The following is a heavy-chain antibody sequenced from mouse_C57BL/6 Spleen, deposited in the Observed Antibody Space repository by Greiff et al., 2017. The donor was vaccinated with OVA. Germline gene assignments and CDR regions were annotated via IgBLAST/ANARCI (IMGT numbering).Heavy chain of an antibody. Sequence: EVHLVESGPGLVKPSQSLSLTCSVTGYSITSGYYWNWIRQFPGNKLEWMGYISYDGSNNYNPSLKNRISITRDTSKNQFFLKLNSVTTEDTATYYCARETLLLGYFDYWGQGTTLTVSS. CDR2: ISYDGSN. V-gene: IGHV3-6*01. CDR3: ARETLLLGYFDY. CDR1: GYSITSGYY. D-gene: IGHD2-10*01. J-gene: IGHJ2*01.